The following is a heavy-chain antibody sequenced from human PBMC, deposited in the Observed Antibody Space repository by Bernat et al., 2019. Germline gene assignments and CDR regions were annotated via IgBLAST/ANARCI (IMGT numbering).Heavy chain of an antibody. CDR3: ARDPYCSGGSCYGAFDI. CDR2: IKSKSDGGTT. D-gene: IGHD2-15*01. CDR1: GFVFANTW. J-gene: IGHJ3*02. Sequence: EVQLVESGGGLVEPGGSLRLSCATSGFVFANTWMSWVRQAPGKGLEWVGRIKSKSDGGTTDFAAPVKGRFTISRDDPENTLYLQMNSLRAEDTAVYYCARDPYCSGGSCYGAFDIWGQGTMVTVSS. V-gene: IGHV3-15*01.